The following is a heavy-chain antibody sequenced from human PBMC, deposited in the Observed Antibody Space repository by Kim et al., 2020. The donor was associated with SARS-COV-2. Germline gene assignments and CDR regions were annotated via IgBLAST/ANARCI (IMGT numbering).Heavy chain of an antibody. CDR2: INHSGST. V-gene: IGHV4-34*01. Sequence: SETLSLTCAFYGGSFSGYYWSWIRQPPGKGLEWIGEINHSGSTNYNPSLKSRVTISVDTSKNQFSLKLSSVTAADTAVYYCARAPRRRNWLQLGAYAFDIWGQGTMVTVSS. D-gene: IGHD5-12*01. CDR1: GGSFSGYY. CDR3: ARAPRRRNWLQLGAYAFDI. J-gene: IGHJ3*02.